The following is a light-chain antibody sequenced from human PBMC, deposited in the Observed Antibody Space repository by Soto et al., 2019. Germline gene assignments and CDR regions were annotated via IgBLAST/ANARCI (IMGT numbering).Light chain of an antibody. V-gene: IGKV3-20*01. Sequence: ENVLTQSPSTLSLFQCERATLSSSASQSVSSNFLAWYQQKPGQAPRLLIYGASNRATGIPDRFSGSGSGTGFTLTISRLEPEDFAVYYCQQYDSSPRTFGQGTKV. CDR1: QSVSSNF. CDR2: GAS. CDR3: QQYDSSPRT. J-gene: IGKJ1*01.